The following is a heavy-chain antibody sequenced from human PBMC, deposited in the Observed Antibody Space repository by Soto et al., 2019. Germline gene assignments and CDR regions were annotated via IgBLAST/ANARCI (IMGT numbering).Heavy chain of an antibody. CDR1: GFTFSSYA. CDR2: ISGSGGST. Sequence: VQLVESGGGVVQPGGSLRLSCAASGFTFSSYAMSWVRQAPGKGLEWGAAISGSGGSTNYADSVKGRCTISRDNSKNKLQLQMNSRRAEDTAVYYCSNTGVLPIGRRYFDYWGQGTLVTVSS. J-gene: IGHJ4*02. CDR3: SNTGVLPIGRRYFDY. D-gene: IGHD1-26*01. V-gene: IGHV3-23*04.